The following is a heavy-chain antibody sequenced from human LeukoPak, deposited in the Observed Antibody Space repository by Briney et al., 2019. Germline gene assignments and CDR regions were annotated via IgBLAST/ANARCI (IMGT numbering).Heavy chain of an antibody. CDR3: ARGLPYSDRGDN. D-gene: IGHD6-13*01. CDR2: IYYSGSR. V-gene: IGHV4-31*03. J-gene: IGHJ4*02. Sequence: PSETLSLTCTVSGGSISSGGYYRSWIRQHPGKGLEWIGYIYYSGSRYYNPSLQSRVTISIDTSKNQFSLKLTSVTAADTAVYYCARGLPYSDRGDNWGQGTLVTVSS. CDR1: GGSISSGGYY.